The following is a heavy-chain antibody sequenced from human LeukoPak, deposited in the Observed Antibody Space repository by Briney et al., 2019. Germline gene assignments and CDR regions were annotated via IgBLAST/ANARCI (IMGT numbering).Heavy chain of an antibody. J-gene: IGHJ5*02. D-gene: IGHD3-10*01. CDR3: ARAEGYHYGSGRWDNWFDP. CDR1: GFTFSSYW. CDR2: IKQDGSEK. Sequence: GGSLRLSCAASGFTFSSYWMSWVRQAPGKGLEWVANIKQDGSEKYYVDSVKGRFTISRDNAKNSLYLQMNSLRAEDTAVYYCARAEGYHYGSGRWDNWFDPWGQGTLVTVSS. V-gene: IGHV3-7*01.